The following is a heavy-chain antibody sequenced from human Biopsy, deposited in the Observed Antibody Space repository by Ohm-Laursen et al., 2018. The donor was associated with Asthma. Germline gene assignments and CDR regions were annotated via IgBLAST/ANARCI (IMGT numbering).Heavy chain of an antibody. Sequence: SVKVSCKAPGGTFSNFAISWVRQAPGQGLEWLGGSMTVFGTTNYPQKFQGRVTITADESTSTAYMEVTSLRSEDTAIYYCARCQVGYSSGWSLLLKKIYYSGMDVWGQGTAVTVSS. V-gene: IGHV1-69*13. CDR1: GGTFSNFA. CDR3: ARCQVGYSSGWSLLLKKIYYSGMDV. D-gene: IGHD6-19*01. J-gene: IGHJ6*02. CDR2: SMTVFGTT.